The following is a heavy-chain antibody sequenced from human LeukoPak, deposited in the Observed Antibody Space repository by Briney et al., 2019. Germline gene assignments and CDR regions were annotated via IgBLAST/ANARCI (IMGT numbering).Heavy chain of an antibody. Sequence: SETLSLTCAVYGGSFSGYYWSWIRQPPGKGLEWIGEINHSGSTNYNSALKSRVTILVDTSNNQFSLKLNSVTAADTAVYYYAREDCCGGSCSSFDNWGQGTLVTVSS. J-gene: IGHJ4*02. CDR1: GGSFSGYY. CDR2: INHSGST. V-gene: IGHV4-34*01. CDR3: AREDCCGGSCSSFDN. D-gene: IGHD2-15*01.